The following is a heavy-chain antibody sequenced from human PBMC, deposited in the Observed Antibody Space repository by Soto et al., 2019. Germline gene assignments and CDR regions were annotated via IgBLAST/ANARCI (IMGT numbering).Heavy chain of an antibody. CDR2: IYSGDST. J-gene: IGHJ3*01. Sequence: GGSLRLSCATSGFTVSHYYMTWVRQAPGKGLESVSVIYSGDSTYYADSVKGRFTISRDKSKKMLYLQMNNMRAEDTAVYYCAATYPSPPLNAFNFWGQGTMVTVSS. CDR1: GFTVSHYY. V-gene: IGHV3-53*01. D-gene: IGHD1-26*01. CDR3: AATYPSPPLNAFNF.